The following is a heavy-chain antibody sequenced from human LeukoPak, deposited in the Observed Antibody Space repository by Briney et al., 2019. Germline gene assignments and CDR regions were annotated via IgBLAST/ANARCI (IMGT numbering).Heavy chain of an antibody. CDR1: GGSFSGYY. Sequence: SETLSLTCAVYGGSFSGYYWSWIRQPPGKGLEWIGEINHSGSTNYNPSLKSRVTISVDTSKNQFSLKLSSVTAADTAVYYCARHITIFGVVMSDWFDPWGQGTLVTVSS. CDR2: INHSGST. J-gene: IGHJ5*02. V-gene: IGHV4-34*01. CDR3: ARHITIFGVVMSDWFDP. D-gene: IGHD3-3*01.